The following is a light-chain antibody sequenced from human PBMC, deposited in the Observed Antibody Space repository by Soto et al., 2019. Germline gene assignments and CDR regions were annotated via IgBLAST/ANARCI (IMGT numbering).Light chain of an antibody. J-gene: IGLJ3*02. CDR3: ATWDDSLHGPL. Sequence: QLVLTQPPSASGTPGQRVNISCSGSSSNIGSNTVNWYQQLPGTAPKLLIYSSYQRPSGVPDRFSGSKSGTSASLAISGLQSDDEADYYCATWDDSLHGPLFGGGTKVTVL. CDR1: SSNIGSNT. V-gene: IGLV1-44*01. CDR2: SSY.